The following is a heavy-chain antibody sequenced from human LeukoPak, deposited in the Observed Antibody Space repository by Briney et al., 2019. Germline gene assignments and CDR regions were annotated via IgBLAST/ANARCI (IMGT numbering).Heavy chain of an antibody. Sequence: GGSLRLSCAASGFTFSSYSMNWVRQAPGKGLEWVGRTRNKANSYTTEYAASVKGRFTISRDDSKNSLYLQMNSLKTEDTAVYYCARSAMVTYYYGSGSYYRNYYYYYMDVWGKGTTVTVSS. CDR2: TRNKANSYTT. V-gene: IGHV3-72*01. D-gene: IGHD3-10*01. J-gene: IGHJ6*03. CDR1: GFTFSSYS. CDR3: ARSAMVTYYYGSGSYYRNYYYYYMDV.